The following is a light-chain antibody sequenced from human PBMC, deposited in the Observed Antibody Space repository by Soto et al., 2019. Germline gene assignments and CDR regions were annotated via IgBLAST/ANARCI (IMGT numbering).Light chain of an antibody. J-gene: IGLJ1*01. Sequence: QSVLTQPASVSGSPGQSITISCTGTGSDVGGYDYVSWYQHHPGKAPEVMIYEVTNRPSGVSNRFSGSKSGNTASLTISGLLAEDEADYYCSSYTSSSTYVFGTGTKSPS. CDR3: SSYTSSSTYV. CDR1: GSDVGGYDY. V-gene: IGLV2-14*01. CDR2: EVT.